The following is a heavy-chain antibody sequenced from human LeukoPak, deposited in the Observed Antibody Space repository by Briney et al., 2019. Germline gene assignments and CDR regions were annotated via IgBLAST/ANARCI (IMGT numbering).Heavy chain of an antibody. J-gene: IGHJ6*03. D-gene: IGHD2-8*01. Sequence: PGGSLRLSCAASRFTFSSYGMHWVRQAPGKGLEWVAYIQYDGSNEQYADSVKGRFSISRDSSKNILYLQMNSLRAEDTAVYYCAKDRCSNGVGCYYYYMDVWGKGTPVTISS. CDR3: AKDRCSNGVGCYYYYMDV. CDR1: RFTFSSYG. V-gene: IGHV3-30*02. CDR2: IQYDGSNE.